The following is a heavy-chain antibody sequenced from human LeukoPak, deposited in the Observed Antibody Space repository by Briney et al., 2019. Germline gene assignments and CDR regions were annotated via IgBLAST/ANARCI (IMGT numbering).Heavy chain of an antibody. D-gene: IGHD6-13*01. V-gene: IGHV1-2*04. J-gene: IGHJ1*01. CDR3: ARSIAAAGTAAFQH. CDR1: GYTFTGYY. Sequence: ASVKVSCKASGYTFTGYYMHWVRQAPGQGLEWMGWINPNSGGRNYAQKFQGWVTMTRDTSISTAYMELSRLRSDDTAVYYCARSIAAAGTAAFQHWGQGTLVTVSS. CDR2: INPNSGGR.